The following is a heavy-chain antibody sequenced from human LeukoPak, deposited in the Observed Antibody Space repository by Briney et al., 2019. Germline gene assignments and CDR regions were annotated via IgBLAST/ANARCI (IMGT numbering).Heavy chain of an antibody. CDR2: INPNSGGT. CDR3: ATLLRPDDY. D-gene: IGHD3-3*01. V-gene: IGHV1-2*04. J-gene: IGHJ4*02. CDR1: GYMFTGYY. Sequence: ASVKVSCKASGYMFTGYYMHWVRQAPGQGLEWMGWINPNSGGTNYAQKFQGWVIMTRDTSTSTAYMEFNRLRSDDTAVYYCATLLRPDDYWGQGTLVTVSS.